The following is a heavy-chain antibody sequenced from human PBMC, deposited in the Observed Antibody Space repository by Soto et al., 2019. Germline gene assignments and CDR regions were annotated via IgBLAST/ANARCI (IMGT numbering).Heavy chain of an antibody. Sequence: GGSLRLSCTASGFTFGDHAMSWFRQAPGKGLEWVGFIRSKAYGGTTEYAASVKGRFTISRDDSKSIAYLQMNSLKTEDTAVYYCTRVPGYYDSSGYAYYYYYYGMDVWGQGTTVTVSS. CDR2: IRSKAYGGTT. J-gene: IGHJ6*02. CDR3: TRVPGYYDSSGYAYYYYYYGMDV. V-gene: IGHV3-49*03. CDR1: GFTFGDHA. D-gene: IGHD3-22*01.